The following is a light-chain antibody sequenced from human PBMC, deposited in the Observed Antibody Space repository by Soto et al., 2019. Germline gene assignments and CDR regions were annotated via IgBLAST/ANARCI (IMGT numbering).Light chain of an antibody. J-gene: IGKJ1*01. Sequence: EIVLTQSPGTLSLSPGERATLSCRASQSVSGNYLAWYRQKPGQAPRLLIYDASSRATGILDRFSGSGSGTDFTLTISRLEPEHFTVYYCQQYGGSPPWTFGQGTKVEIK. CDR2: DAS. V-gene: IGKV3-20*01. CDR1: QSVSGNY. CDR3: QQYGGSPPWT.